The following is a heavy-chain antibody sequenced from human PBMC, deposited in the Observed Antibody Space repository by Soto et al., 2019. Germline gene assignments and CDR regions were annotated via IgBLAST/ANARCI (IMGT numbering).Heavy chain of an antibody. V-gene: IGHV3-48*01. Sequence: TGGSLRLSCAASGFTFSSYSMNWVRQAPGKGLEWVSYISSSSSTIYYADSVKGRFTISRHNSKNTLYLQMNSLRAEDTAVYYCASGYSYGFDYWGQGTLVTVSS. CDR1: GFTFSSYS. D-gene: IGHD5-18*01. CDR2: ISSSSSTI. J-gene: IGHJ4*02. CDR3: ASGYSYGFDY.